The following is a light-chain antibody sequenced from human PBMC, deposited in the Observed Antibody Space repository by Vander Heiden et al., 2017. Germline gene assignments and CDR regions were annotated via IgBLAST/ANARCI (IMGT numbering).Light chain of an antibody. Sequence: EFVLTQSPATLSLSPGERPTLSCRASQSVSSYLAWYQQKPGQAPRLLIYDASNRATGIPARFSGSGAGTDFTLTISSLEHEDFAVYYCQQRSNWPPLTFGGGTKVEIK. CDR3: QQRSNWPPLT. V-gene: IGKV3-11*01. CDR1: QSVSSY. J-gene: IGKJ4*01. CDR2: DAS.